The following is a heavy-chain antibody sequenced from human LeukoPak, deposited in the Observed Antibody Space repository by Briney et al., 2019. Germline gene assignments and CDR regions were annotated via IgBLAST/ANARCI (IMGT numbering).Heavy chain of an antibody. J-gene: IGHJ4*02. CDR2: IHYSGST. D-gene: IGHD1-26*01. Sequence: SETLSLTCTVSGGSISSYYWSWIRQPPQKGLEWIGYIHYSGSTNYNPSLNSRVSISVDTSKNQFSLRLTSVTAADTAVYYCARHSRTYYDFDYWGQGTLVTVSS. CDR3: ARHSRTYYDFDY. CDR1: GGSISSYY. V-gene: IGHV4-59*08.